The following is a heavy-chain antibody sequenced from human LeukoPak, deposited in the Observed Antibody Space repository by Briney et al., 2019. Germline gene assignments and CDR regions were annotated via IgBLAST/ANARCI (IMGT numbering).Heavy chain of an antibody. CDR1: GGSISSDY. CDR2: ISYSGST. Sequence: PSETLSLICTVSGGSISSDYWSWIRQSPGKGLEWIGYISYSGSTNYNPSLKSRVTISIDTSKNQFSLKLRSVTAADTAIYYCARQGYDILTGYIDAFDIWGQGTMVTVSS. D-gene: IGHD3-9*01. V-gene: IGHV4-59*08. CDR3: ARQGYDILTGYIDAFDI. J-gene: IGHJ3*02.